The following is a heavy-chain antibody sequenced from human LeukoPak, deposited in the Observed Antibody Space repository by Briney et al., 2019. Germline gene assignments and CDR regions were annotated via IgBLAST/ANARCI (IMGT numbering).Heavy chain of an antibody. J-gene: IGHJ4*02. CDR2: IYTSGST. D-gene: IGHD6-6*01. CDR1: GSISSGSYY. V-gene: IGHV4-61*02. CDR3: AREGQQLVPPFDY. Sequence: EPSETLSLTCTVSGSISSGSYYWSWIRQPAGKGLEWIGRIYTSGSTNYNPSLESRVTISVDTSKNQFSLKLTSLTAADTAVYYCAREGQQLVPPFDYWGQGNLVTVSS.